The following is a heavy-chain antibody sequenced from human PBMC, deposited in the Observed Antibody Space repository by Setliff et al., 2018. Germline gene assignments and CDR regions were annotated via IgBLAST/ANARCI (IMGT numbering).Heavy chain of an antibody. Sequence: SETLSLTCAVSGYSISSDYYWGWIRQPPGKGLEWIGSMYHSGSTYYNPSLKSRVTISVDTSQNQFSLKLNYVTAADTAVYYCARALGYCSRTSCYADAFGIWGQGTMVTVSS. D-gene: IGHD2-2*01. J-gene: IGHJ3*02. CDR1: GYSISSDYY. V-gene: IGHV4-38-2*01. CDR3: ARALGYCSRTSCYADAFGI. CDR2: MYHSGST.